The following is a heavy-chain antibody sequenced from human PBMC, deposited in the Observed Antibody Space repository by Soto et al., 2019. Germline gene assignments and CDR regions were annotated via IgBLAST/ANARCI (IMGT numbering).Heavy chain of an antibody. CDR1: GGTFSSYA. D-gene: IGHD3-10*01. Sequence: GASVKVSCKASGGTFSSYAISWVRQAPGQGLEWMGGITPIFGTANYAQKFQGRVTITADESTSTAYMELSSLRSEDTAVYYCARGGTRITMVRGPDAFDIWGQGTMVTVSS. V-gene: IGHV1-69*13. CDR2: ITPIFGTA. J-gene: IGHJ3*02. CDR3: ARGGTRITMVRGPDAFDI.